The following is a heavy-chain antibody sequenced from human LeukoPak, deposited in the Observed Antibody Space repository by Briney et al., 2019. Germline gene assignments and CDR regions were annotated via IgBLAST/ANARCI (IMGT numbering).Heavy chain of an antibody. CDR3: ARAGGYSYAPDY. Sequence: ASLKVSCKASGGTFSSYAISWVRQAPGHWLDLIGGIIPIIAPANYAQKFQGRVTITTDESTSTAYMELSSLKSEDTAVYYCARAGGYSYAPDYWGQGTLVTVSS. CDR1: GGTFSSYA. J-gene: IGHJ4*02. CDR2: IIPIIAPA. D-gene: IGHD5-18*01. V-gene: IGHV1-69*05.